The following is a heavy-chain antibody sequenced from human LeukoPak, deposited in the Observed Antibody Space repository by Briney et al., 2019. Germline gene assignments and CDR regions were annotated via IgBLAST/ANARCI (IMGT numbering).Heavy chain of an antibody. CDR3: AGGRRYYYDSSGLTYYFDY. D-gene: IGHD3-22*01. Sequence: SETLSLTCAVYGGSFSGYYWSWIRQPPGKGLEWIGEINHSGSTNYNPSLKSRVTISVGTSKNQFSLKLSSVTAADTAVYYCAGGRRYYYDSSGLTYYFDYWGQGTLVTVSS. J-gene: IGHJ4*02. CDR1: GGSFSGYY. CDR2: INHSGST. V-gene: IGHV4-34*01.